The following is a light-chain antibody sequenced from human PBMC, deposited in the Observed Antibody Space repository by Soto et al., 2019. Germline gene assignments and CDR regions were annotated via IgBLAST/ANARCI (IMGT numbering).Light chain of an antibody. J-gene: IGKJ1*01. Sequence: DIQMTQSPSTLSASVGDRVSITCRASQSISRQLAWYQQKPGKAPNLLIYQASNLETGVPSRFTGSGSGTEFTLTISSLQPVDLETYYCLQYQSYWTFGQGIKVEVK. CDR2: QAS. CDR1: QSISRQ. V-gene: IGKV1-5*03. CDR3: LQYQSYWT.